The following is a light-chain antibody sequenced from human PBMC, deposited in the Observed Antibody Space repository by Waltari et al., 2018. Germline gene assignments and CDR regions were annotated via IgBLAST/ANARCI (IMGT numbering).Light chain of an antibody. CDR3: HQYYIPPLT. CDR2: WAS. CDR1: QSVFHRSNNKNY. Sequence: DIVMTQSPDSLAVSLGERATINCKSSQSVFHRSNNKNYIAWYQKKPGQPPKFLIYWASIRQSGVPDRFSGSGSGTDFTLTISSLQAEDVALYYCHQYYIPPLTFGGGTKVEIE. J-gene: IGKJ4*01. V-gene: IGKV4-1*01.